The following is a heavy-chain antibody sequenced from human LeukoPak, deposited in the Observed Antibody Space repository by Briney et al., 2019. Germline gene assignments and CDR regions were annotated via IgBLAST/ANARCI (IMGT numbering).Heavy chain of an antibody. D-gene: IGHD3-10*01. J-gene: IGHJ6*02. Sequence: ASVTVSFKASGYTFTLYYIHWVRQAPGQGLEWMGFINPGGVSTRYAEKFQGRVTMTRDTSTTTVYMDLSSLRSEDTAVYYCARDRSTSADGSGFNFWENYYYAMDVWGRGTTVTVSS. CDR1: GYTFTLYY. V-gene: IGHV1-46*01. CDR2: INPGGVST. CDR3: ARDRSTSADGSGFNFWENYYYAMDV.